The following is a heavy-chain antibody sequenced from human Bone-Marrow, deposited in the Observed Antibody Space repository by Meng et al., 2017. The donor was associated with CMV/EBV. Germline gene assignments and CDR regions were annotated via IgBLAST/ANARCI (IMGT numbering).Heavy chain of an antibody. Sequence: SETLSLTCTVSGGSISSYYWSWIRQPPGKGLEWIGYIYYSGSTNYNPSLKSRVTISVDMSKNQFSLKLSSVTAADTAVYYCARVGFLDGFDPWGQGTLVTVSS. CDR2: IYYSGST. V-gene: IGHV4-59*01. J-gene: IGHJ5*02. CDR3: ARVGFLDGFDP. D-gene: IGHD3/OR15-3a*01. CDR1: GGSISSYY.